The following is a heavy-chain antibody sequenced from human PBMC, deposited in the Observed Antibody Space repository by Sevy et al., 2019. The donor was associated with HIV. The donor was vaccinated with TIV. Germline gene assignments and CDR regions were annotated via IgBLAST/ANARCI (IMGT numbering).Heavy chain of an antibody. CDR2: IRSSNTI. J-gene: IGHJ4*02. CDR1: GFTFSDYS. D-gene: IGHD3-10*01. CDR3: ARDFKGSGNYYRKYYFDY. Sequence: GGSLRLSCAASGFTFSDYSMSWIRQAPGKGLEWVSYIRSSNTIYYADSVKGRFTISRDNAKNSLYLQMNSLIAEDTAVYYCARDFKGSGNYYRKYYFDYWGQGTLVTVSS. V-gene: IGHV3-11*01.